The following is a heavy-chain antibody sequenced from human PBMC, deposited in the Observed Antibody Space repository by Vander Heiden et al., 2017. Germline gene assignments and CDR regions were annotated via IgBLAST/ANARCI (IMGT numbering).Heavy chain of an antibody. D-gene: IGHD2-15*01. J-gene: IGHJ6*02. CDR1: GFTLSSYS. V-gene: IGHV3-21*01. CDR3: ASLWVGGYYYYYGMDV. Sequence: VPLVESGGGLVKPGGSLRLSCAAAGFTLSSYSMYCVRQDQGKGLEWVSSMSGSSSYIYYADSVKGRFTISRDNAKNSLYLQMNSLRAEDTAVYYWASLWVGGYYYYYGMDVWGQGTTVTVSS. CDR2: MSGSSSYI.